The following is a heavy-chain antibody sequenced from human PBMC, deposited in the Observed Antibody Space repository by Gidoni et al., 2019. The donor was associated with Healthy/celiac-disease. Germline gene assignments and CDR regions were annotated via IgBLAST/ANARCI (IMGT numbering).Heavy chain of an antibody. Sequence: QVQLVESGGGVVQPGWSLSLSCAASGFTFSSYAMHWVRQAPGKGLEWVAVISYDGSNKYYADSVKGRFTISRDNSKNTLYLQMNSLRAEDTAVYYCARDGGTAMVSYYFDYWGQGTLVTVSS. CDR3: ARDGGTAMVSYYFDY. J-gene: IGHJ4*02. CDR2: ISYDGSNK. V-gene: IGHV3-30-3*01. CDR1: GFTFSSYA. D-gene: IGHD5-18*01.